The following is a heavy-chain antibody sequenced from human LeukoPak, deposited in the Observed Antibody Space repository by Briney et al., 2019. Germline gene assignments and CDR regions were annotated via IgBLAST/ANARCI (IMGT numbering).Heavy chain of an antibody. V-gene: IGHV3-7*01. CDR1: GFTFSRYW. D-gene: IGHD3-10*01. J-gene: IGHJ4*02. CDR3: ARDGSITMVRGVIDHGYGLDY. CDR2: MNQDGSEI. Sequence: GGSLRLSCVGSGFTFSRYWLNWVRQAPGKGLEWVANMNQDGSEIYYLDSVKGRFTISRDNSKNTLYLQMNSLRAEDTAVYYCARDGSITMVRGVIDHGYGLDYWGQGTLVTVSS.